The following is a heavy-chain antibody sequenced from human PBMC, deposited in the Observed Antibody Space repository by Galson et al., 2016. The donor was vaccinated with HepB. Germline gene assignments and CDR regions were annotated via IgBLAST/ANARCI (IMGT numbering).Heavy chain of an antibody. D-gene: IGHD3-10*01. J-gene: IGHJ4*02. Sequence: SLRLSCAAPGFSFSSYAMTWVRQGPGKGLEWVSGISGSGSNTYYADSVKGRFTISRHNSKNTLYLQMNSLRPEGTAVYFCAAGGRGIRGDFDSWGQGTLVTVSS. CDR1: GFSFSSYA. V-gene: IGHV3-23*01. CDR2: ISGSGSNT. CDR3: AAGGRGIRGDFDS.